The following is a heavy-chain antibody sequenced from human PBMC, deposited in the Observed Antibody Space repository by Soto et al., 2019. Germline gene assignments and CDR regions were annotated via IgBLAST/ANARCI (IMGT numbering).Heavy chain of an antibody. D-gene: IGHD2-8*01. CDR1: GYTFTSYY. CDR2: INPSGGST. V-gene: IGHV1-46*03. Sequence: QVQLVQSGAEVKKPGASVKVSCKASGYTFTSYYMHWVRQAPGQGLEWMGMINPSGGSTSYAQKFQGRVTLTRDTSTSTVYMEPSSLRSEDTAVYYCTRGFSTVLGVYWGQGALVTVSS. J-gene: IGHJ4*02. CDR3: TRGFSTVLGVY.